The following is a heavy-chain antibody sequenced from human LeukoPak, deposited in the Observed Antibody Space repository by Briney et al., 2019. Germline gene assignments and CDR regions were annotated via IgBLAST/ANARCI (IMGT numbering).Heavy chain of an antibody. Sequence: SETLSLTCTVSGDSISSYYWSWIRQPAGKGLEWIGRIYTSGSTNYNPSLKSRVTMSVDTSKNQFSLKLSSVTAADTAVYYCARFRRGYDYHYYYMDVWGKGTTVTISS. CDR1: GDSISSYY. V-gene: IGHV4-4*07. CDR3: ARFRRGYDYHYYYMDV. D-gene: IGHD5-12*01. CDR2: IYTSGST. J-gene: IGHJ6*03.